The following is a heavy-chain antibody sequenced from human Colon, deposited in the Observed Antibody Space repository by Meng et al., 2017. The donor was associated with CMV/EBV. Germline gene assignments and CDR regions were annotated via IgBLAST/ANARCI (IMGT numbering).Heavy chain of an antibody. J-gene: IGHJ5*02. V-gene: IGHV5-51*01. Sequence: GESLKISCKASGYKFNNYWIGWVRQMPGKGLEWMGSIYPGDSDSRYSPSFEGRVTISADKSISTAYMEMRRLTSDDTAVYYCARDWLGFKVWFGPWGQGTLVTVSS. CDR2: IYPGDSDS. CDR1: GYKFNNYW. D-gene: IGHD3-3*01. CDR3: ARDWLGFKVWFGP.